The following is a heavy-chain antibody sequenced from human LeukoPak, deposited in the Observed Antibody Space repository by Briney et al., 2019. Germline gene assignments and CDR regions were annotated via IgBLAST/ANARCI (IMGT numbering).Heavy chain of an antibody. D-gene: IGHD3-22*01. CDR2: INPSGGST. J-gene: IGHJ5*02. V-gene: IGHV1-46*01. Sequence: ASVKISCKASGYTFTSYYMHWVRQAPGQGLEWMGIINPSGGSTSYAQKFQGRVTMTRDMSTSTVYMELSSLRSEDTAVYYCARDLFSSGYGCGFDPWGQGTLVTVSS. CDR3: ARDLFSSGYGCGFDP. CDR1: GYTFTSYY.